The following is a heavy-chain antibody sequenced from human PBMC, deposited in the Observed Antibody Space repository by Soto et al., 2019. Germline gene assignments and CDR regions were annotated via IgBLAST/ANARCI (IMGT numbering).Heavy chain of an antibody. CDR3: ASVSSWGIVRMDV. CDR1: GGSISSYY. Sequence: QVKLQESGPGLVKPSETLSLTCTVSGGSISSYYRSWIRQTPGKGLEWIGYIHDSGSTKYNPALKGRVTISAGTCKNQVSLKLRSVTAADTAVYYCASVSSWGIVRMDVWGQGTTVTVPS. J-gene: IGHJ6*02. V-gene: IGHV4-59*01. D-gene: IGHD6-13*01. CDR2: IHDSGST.